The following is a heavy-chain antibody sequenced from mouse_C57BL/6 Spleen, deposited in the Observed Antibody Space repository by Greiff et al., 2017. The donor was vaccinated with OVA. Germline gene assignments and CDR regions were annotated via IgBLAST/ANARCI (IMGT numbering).Heavy chain of an antibody. CDR3: ARTGYYGSAMDY. D-gene: IGHD1-1*01. J-gene: IGHJ4*01. Sequence: EVKLEESGPELVKPGASVKIPCKASGYTFTDYNMDWVKQSHGKSLEWIGDINPNNGGTIYNQKFKGKATLTVEKSSSTAYMELRSLTSEDTAVYYCARTGYYGSAMDYWGQGTSVTVSS. CDR1: GYTFTDYN. CDR2: INPNNGGT. V-gene: IGHV1-18*01.